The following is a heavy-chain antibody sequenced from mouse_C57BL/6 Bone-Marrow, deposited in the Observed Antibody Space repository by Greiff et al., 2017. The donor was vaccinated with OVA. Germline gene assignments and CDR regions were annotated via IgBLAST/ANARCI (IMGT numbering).Heavy chain of an antibody. V-gene: IGHV10-1*01. D-gene: IGHD1-1*02. J-gene: IGHJ2*01. Sequence: EVKLMESGGGLVQPKGSLKLSCAASGFSFNTYAMNWVRQAPGKGLEWVARIRSKSNNYATYYADSVKDRFTISRDDSESMLYLQMNNLKTEDTAMYYCVRHGGTHFDYWGQGTTLTVSS. CDR2: IRSKSNNYAT. CDR1: GFSFNTYA. CDR3: VRHGGTHFDY.